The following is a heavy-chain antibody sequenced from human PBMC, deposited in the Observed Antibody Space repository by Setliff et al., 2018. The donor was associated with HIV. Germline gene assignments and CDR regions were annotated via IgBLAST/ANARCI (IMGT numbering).Heavy chain of an antibody. Sequence: SETLSLTCTVSGGPISSYYWSWIRQSPGKGLEWIASIRSSGDTYYNPSLRSRVIISVDTSNNQISLKLTSVTAADTAVYFCTIPASSLAPNWGRGTQVTVSS. CDR1: GGPISSYY. V-gene: IGHV4-59*04. J-gene: IGHJ4*02. CDR2: IRSSGDT. CDR3: TIPASSLAPN.